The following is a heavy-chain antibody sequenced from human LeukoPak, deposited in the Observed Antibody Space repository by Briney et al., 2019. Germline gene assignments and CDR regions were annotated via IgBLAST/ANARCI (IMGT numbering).Heavy chain of an antibody. CDR3: ARSTTVTTDFDY. Sequence: SETLSLTCTVSGGSISSYYWSWVRQPPGKGLEWVGYIYYSGSNNYNPSLKRRVTISVDTSKNQFSLKLSSVTAADTAVYYCARSTTVTTDFDYWGQGTLVTVPS. CDR1: GGSISSYY. J-gene: IGHJ4*02. V-gene: IGHV4-59*01. D-gene: IGHD4-17*01. CDR2: IYYSGSN.